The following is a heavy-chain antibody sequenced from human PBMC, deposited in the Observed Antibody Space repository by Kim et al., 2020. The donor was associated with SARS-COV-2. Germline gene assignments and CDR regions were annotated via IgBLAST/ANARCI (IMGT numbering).Heavy chain of an antibody. J-gene: IGHJ4*02. V-gene: IGHV1-69*04. CDR3: ASVGSGWDFIYYFDY. CDR2: IIPILGIA. Sequence: SVKVSCKASGGTFSSYAISWVRQAPGQGLEWMGRIIPILGIANYAQKFQGRVTITADKSTSTAYMELSSLRSEDTAVYYCASVGSGWDFIYYFDYWGQGTLVTVSS. CDR1: GGTFSSYA. D-gene: IGHD6-19*01.